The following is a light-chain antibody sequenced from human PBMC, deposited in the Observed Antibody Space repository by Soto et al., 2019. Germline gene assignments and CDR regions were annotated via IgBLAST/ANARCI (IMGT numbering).Light chain of an antibody. Sequence: IQLTQSPSSLSASVGDRVTITCRASQGISSYLAWYQQKPGKAPKLLIYAASTLQSGVPSRFSGSGSGTEFTLTINSLQPEDFATYYCQHLNSYPLTFGGGTKVDIK. CDR3: QHLNSYPLT. V-gene: IGKV1-9*01. CDR2: AAS. J-gene: IGKJ4*01. CDR1: QGISSY.